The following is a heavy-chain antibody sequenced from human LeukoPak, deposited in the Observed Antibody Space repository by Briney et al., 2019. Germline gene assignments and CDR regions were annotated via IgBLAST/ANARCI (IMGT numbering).Heavy chain of an antibody. D-gene: IGHD3-16*01. CDR2: SNPKSGGT. CDR1: GYTFTGYY. J-gene: IGHJ4*02. CDR3: ATQSRGTVDY. Sequence: GASVTVSCKASGYTFTGYYMHWVRQAPGQGLEWMGWSNPKSGGTNYAQKFQGRVSMTRDTSISTAYMELSRLRSDDTAVYYCATQSRGTVDYWGQGTLVTVSS. V-gene: IGHV1-2*02.